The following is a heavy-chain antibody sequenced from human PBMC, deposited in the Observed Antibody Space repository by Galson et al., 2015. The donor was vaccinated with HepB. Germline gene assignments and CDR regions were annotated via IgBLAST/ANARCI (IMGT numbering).Heavy chain of an antibody. CDR3: ARTGMLDCSSTSCYDYYYYYGMDV. CDR2: INAGNGNT. J-gene: IGHJ6*02. Sequence: WVRQAPGQRLEWMGWINAGNGNTKYSQKFQGRVTITRDTSASTAYMELSSLRSEDTAVYYCARTGMLDCSSTSCYDYYYYYGMDVWGQGTTVTVSS. D-gene: IGHD2-2*01. V-gene: IGHV1-3*01.